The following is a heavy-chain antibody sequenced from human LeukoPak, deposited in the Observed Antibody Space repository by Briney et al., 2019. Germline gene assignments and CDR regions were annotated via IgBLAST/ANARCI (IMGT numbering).Heavy chain of an antibody. J-gene: IGHJ4*02. V-gene: IGHV1-18*01. CDR3: ARLLGYCSGGSCYSVGGEFDY. D-gene: IGHD2-15*01. CDR2: ISAYNGNT. Sequence: GASVKVSCKASGYTFTSYGISWVRQAPGQGLEWMGWISAYNGNTNYAQNLQGRVTMTTDTSTSTAYMELRSLRSDDTAVYYCARLLGYCSGGSCYSVGGEFDYWGQGTLVTVSS. CDR1: GYTFTSYG.